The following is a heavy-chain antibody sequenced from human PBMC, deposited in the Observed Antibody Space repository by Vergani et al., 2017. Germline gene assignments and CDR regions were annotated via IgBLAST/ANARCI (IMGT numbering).Heavy chain of an antibody. J-gene: IGHJ6*02. CDR3: ARVMYRDEASTGYRLEGMDI. CDR1: GGSFNTYY. V-gene: IGHV4-59*13. Sequence: VQLQESGPTLVKPSETLSLTCSVSGGSFNTYYWSWIRQSPGKGLEWIGYIYSTGSTNYNPSLNSRVTMSVDTSKNQFSLKLRSVTAADTAVYFCARVMYRDEASTGYRLEGMDIWGQGTTVTISS. CDR2: IYSTGST. D-gene: IGHD3-9*01.